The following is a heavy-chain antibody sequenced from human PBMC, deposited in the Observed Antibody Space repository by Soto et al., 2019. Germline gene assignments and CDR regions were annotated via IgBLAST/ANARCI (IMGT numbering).Heavy chain of an antibody. CDR3: ARTADTRTDYYYYGMDV. J-gene: IGHJ6*02. V-gene: IGHV4-59*01. CDR1: GGSISSYY. Sequence: SETLSLTCTVSGGSISSYYWSWIRQPPGKGLEWIGYIYYSGSTNYNPSLKSRVTISVDTSKNQFSLKLSSVTAADTAVYYCARTADTRTDYYYYGMDVWGQGTTVTVSS. D-gene: IGHD5-18*01. CDR2: IYYSGST.